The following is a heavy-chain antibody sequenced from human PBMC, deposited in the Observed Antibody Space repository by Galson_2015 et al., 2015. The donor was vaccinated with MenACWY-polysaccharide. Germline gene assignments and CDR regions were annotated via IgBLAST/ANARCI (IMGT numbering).Heavy chain of an antibody. CDR1: GYSFTTYG. CDR3: ARFLYYDSSAFYFDY. J-gene: IGHJ4*02. CDR2: ISVSNGNT. V-gene: IGHV1-18*01. D-gene: IGHD3-22*01. Sequence: SVKVSCKASGYSFTTYGISWVRQAPGQGFEWMGWISVSNGNTDYAQKFQGRVTMTTDTSTSTAYMELRSLRSDDTATYFCARFLYYDSSAFYFDYWGQGALVTVSS.